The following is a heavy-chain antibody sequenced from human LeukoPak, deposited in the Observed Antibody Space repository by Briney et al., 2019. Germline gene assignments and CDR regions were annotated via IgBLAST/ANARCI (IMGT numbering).Heavy chain of an antibody. CDR1: GFTFSSYG. Sequence: GGSLRLSCAASGFTFSSYGMHWVRPAPGKGLEWVAVIWYDGSNKYYADSVKGRFTISRDNSKNTLYLQMNSLRAEDTAVYYCAREADGYSSFDYWGQGTLVTVSS. CDR3: AREADGYSSFDY. J-gene: IGHJ4*02. D-gene: IGHD5-24*01. V-gene: IGHV3-33*01. CDR2: IWYDGSNK.